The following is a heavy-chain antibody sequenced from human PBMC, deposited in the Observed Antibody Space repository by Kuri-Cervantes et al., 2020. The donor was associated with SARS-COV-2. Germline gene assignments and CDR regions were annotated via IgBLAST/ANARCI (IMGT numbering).Heavy chain of an antibody. D-gene: IGHD6-6*01. J-gene: IGHJ5*02. V-gene: IGHV4-30-2*01. CDR1: GGSISSGGYY. CDR3: ARERQGLAARHNWFDP. Sequence: SETLSLTCTVSGGSISSGGYYWSWIRQPPGKGLEWIGYIYHSGSTYYNPSLKRRVTISVDRSKNQFSLKLSSVTAADTAVYYCARERQGLAARHNWFDPWGQGTLVTVSS. CDR2: IYHSGST.